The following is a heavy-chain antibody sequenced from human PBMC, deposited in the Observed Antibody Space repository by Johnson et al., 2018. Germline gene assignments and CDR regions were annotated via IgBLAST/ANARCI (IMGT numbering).Heavy chain of an antibody. D-gene: IGHD6-19*01. CDR3: ARYPVAGEVWYFDL. CDR1: GFIFSDFW. CDR2: INSDGSST. V-gene: IGHV3-74*01. J-gene: IGHJ2*01. Sequence: EVQLVESGGGLVQPGGSLRLSCVASGFIFSDFWTHWVRQAPGQGLVWVSRINSDGSSTNYADSVKGRFTISRDNAKNSLYLQMNTVRAEDPAVYYCARYPVAGEVWYFDLWGRGTLVTVSS.